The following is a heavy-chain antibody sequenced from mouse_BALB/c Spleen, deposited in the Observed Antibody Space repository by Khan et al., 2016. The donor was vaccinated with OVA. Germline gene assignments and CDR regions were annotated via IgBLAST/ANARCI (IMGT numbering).Heavy chain of an antibody. Sequence: QVQLQQSGAELAKPGASVKISCTASGYTFTNYWIHWIKQSPGQGLEWIGYINTSTGYTEYNKNFKGQATLTADDSSSTAYMQMNSLTYADSAVYYCAGRGWYGFFAYWGQGTLVTVSA. CDR3: AGRGWYGFFAY. CDR1: GYTFTNYW. D-gene: IGHD2-10*02. V-gene: IGHV1-7*01. CDR2: INTSTGYT. J-gene: IGHJ3*01.